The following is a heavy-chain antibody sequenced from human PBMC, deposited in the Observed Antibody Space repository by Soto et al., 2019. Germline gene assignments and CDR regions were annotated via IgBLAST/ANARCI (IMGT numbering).Heavy chain of an antibody. J-gene: IGHJ4*02. CDR2: ISGSDGST. D-gene: IGHD6-13*01. CDR1: GFSFSSYA. CDR3: ARDRERDAWYEDS. V-gene: IGHV3-23*04. Sequence: EVQLVESGGGLVQPGGSLRLSCVASGFSFSSYAMSWVRQAPGEGLEWVSVISGSDGSTYYADSVKGRFTISRDDSKNTLYLQMNSLRAEDTAVYYCARDRERDAWYEDSWGQGTLVTVSS.